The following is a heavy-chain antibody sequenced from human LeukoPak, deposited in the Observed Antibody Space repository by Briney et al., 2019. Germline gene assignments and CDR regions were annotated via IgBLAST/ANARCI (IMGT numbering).Heavy chain of an antibody. Sequence: PGGSLRLSCAASGFTFSSYWMSWVRQAPGKGLEWVANIKEDGNDKYYVDSVKGRFTISRDNAKNSLYLQMNGLKAEDTAVYYCARGDFNGWSSNWFDTWGQGTLVTVSS. J-gene: IGHJ5*01. CDR3: ARGDFNGWSSNWFDT. CDR1: GFTFSSYW. V-gene: IGHV3-7*03. D-gene: IGHD6-19*01. CDR2: IKEDGNDK.